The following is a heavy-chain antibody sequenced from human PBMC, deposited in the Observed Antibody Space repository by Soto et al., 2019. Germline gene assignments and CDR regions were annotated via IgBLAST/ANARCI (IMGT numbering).Heavy chain of an antibody. CDR3: AHGVGSGNSAYFQH. V-gene: IGHV2-5*02. D-gene: IGHD3-3*01. J-gene: IGHJ1*01. Sequence: QITLKESGPTLVKPTQTLTLTCTFSGFSLSTSGVGVGWIRQPPGKALEWLAVIYWDDDERYSPSLKSSLTITKDTPKYQVVLTMTNVDPVDTATYYCAHGVGSGNSAYFQHWGQGTLVTVSS. CDR1: GFSLSTSGVG. CDR2: IYWDDDE.